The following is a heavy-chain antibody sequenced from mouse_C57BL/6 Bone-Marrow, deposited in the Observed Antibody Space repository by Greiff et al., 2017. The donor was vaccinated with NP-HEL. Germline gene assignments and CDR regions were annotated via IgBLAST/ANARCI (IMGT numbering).Heavy chain of an antibody. J-gene: IGHJ1*03. CDR1: GFTFSDYY. Sequence: DVKLQESGGGLVQPGGSLKLSCAASGFTFSDYYMYWVRQTPEKRLEWVAYISNGGGSTYYPDTVKGRFTISRDNAKNTLYLQMSRLKSEDTAMYYCARQGLRGFDVWGTGTTVTVSS. CDR2: ISNGGGST. D-gene: IGHD1-1*01. CDR3: ARQGLRGFDV. V-gene: IGHV5-12*01.